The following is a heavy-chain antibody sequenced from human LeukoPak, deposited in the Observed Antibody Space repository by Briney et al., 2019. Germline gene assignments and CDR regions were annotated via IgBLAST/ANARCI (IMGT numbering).Heavy chain of an antibody. CDR3: ARMTTMVRGVTKGDY. CDR1: GYTFTSYY. D-gene: IGHD3-10*01. Sequence: ASVKVSCKASGYTFTSYYMHWVRQAPGQGLEWMGIINPSGGSTSYAQKFQGRVTMTRDTSTSTVYMELSSLRSEDTAVYYCARMTTMVRGVTKGDYWGQGTLVTVSS. J-gene: IGHJ4*02. V-gene: IGHV1-46*01. CDR2: INPSGGST.